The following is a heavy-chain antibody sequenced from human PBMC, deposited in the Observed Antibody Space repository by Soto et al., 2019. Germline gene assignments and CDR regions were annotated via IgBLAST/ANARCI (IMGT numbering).Heavy chain of an antibody. CDR2: IYYSGST. CDR3: ARSGYSYGPNPLLY. D-gene: IGHD5-18*01. CDR1: GGSISSGGYY. J-gene: IGHJ4*02. Sequence: QVQLQESGPGLVKPSQTLSLTCTVSGGSISSGGYYWSWIRQHPGKVLEWIGYIYYSGSTYYNPSLKSRVTISVDTSKNQFSRKLSSVTAADTAVYCCARSGYSYGPNPLLYWGQGTLVTVSS. V-gene: IGHV4-31*03.